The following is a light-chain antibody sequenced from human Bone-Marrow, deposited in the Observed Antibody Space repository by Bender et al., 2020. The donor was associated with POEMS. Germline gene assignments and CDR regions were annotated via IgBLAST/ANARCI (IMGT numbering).Light chain of an antibody. V-gene: IGLV2-14*02. CDR2: EGT. CDR1: SSDVGSYYL. J-gene: IGLJ3*02. CDR3: AAWDAGLSGGV. Sequence: QSALTQPASVSGSPGQSITISCTGTSSDVGSYYLVSWYQQHPGKAPKLMIYEGTKRPSGVSSRFSGSKSGTSASLAISGLQSEDEADYYGAAWDAGLSGGVFGGGTKLTVL.